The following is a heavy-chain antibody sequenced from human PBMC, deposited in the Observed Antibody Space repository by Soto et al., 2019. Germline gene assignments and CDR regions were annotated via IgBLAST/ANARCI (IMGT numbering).Heavy chain of an antibody. CDR2: IYYSGST. Sequence: SETLSLTCTVSGGSISSYYWSWIRQPPGKGLEWIGYIYYSGSTNYNPSLKSRVTISEDTSKNQLSLKLGSVTAADTAVYYCARHALTASIDQLQPVDYWGQGTLVTVSS. CDR3: ARHALTASIDQLQPVDY. D-gene: IGHD2-2*01. V-gene: IGHV4-59*08. J-gene: IGHJ4*02. CDR1: GGSISSYY.